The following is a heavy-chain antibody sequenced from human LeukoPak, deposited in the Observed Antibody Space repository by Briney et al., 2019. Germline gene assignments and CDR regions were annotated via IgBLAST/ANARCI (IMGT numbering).Heavy chain of an antibody. Sequence: GASVTVSCKASGYRFTSYGISWVRQAPGQGLEWMGWISVYNGNTNYAQKLQGRVTMTTDTSTSTAYMELRSLRSDDTAVYYCAREYCSTTRCYMADYWGQGTLVTVSS. CDR1: GYRFTSYG. V-gene: IGHV1-18*01. CDR3: AREYCSTTRCYMADY. J-gene: IGHJ4*02. CDR2: ISVYNGNT. D-gene: IGHD2-2*01.